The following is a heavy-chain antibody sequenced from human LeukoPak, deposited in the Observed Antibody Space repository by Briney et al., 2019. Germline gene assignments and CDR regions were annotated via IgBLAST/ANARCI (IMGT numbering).Heavy chain of an antibody. CDR3: AKDLFDSSSWYTSPPDY. V-gene: IGHV3-23*01. J-gene: IGHJ4*02. D-gene: IGHD6-13*01. CDR2: ISGSGGST. CDR1: GFPFSSYA. Sequence: GGSLRLSCAASGFPFSSYAMSWVRQAPGKGLEWVSAISGSGGSTYYADSVKGRFTISRDNSKNTLYLQMNSLRAEDTAVYYCAKDLFDSSSWYTSPPDYWGQGTLVTVSS.